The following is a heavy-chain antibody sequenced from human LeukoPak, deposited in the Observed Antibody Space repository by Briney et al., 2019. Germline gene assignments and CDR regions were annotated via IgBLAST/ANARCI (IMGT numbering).Heavy chain of an antibody. CDR1: GFTFSGSA. V-gene: IGHV3-73*01. Sequence: GGSLRLSCAASGFTFSGSAMHWVRQASGKGLEWVGRIRSEANSYATAYAASVKGRFTISRDDSKNTAYPQMNSLKTEDTAVYYCTRRRITMIDDWKFLDDIWAKGQWSPSLQ. J-gene: IGHJ3*02. D-gene: IGHD3-22*01. CDR3: TRRRITMIDDWKFLDDI. CDR2: IRSEANSYAT.